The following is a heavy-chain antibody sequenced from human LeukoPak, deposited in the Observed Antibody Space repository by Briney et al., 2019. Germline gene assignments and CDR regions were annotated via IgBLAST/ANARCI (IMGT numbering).Heavy chain of an antibody. Sequence: PGGSLRLSCAASGANFRSYGMHWVRQAPGKGLEWVALISYDGSIKYYTDSVKGRFTISKDTSKNTLSQQLNSLRTEDTAVYYCARDWEYCSGGRCSFLDYWGQGTLVTVSS. CDR3: ARDWEYCSGGRCSFLDY. J-gene: IGHJ4*02. CDR1: GANFRSYG. D-gene: IGHD2-15*01. CDR2: ISYDGSIK. V-gene: IGHV3-30*03.